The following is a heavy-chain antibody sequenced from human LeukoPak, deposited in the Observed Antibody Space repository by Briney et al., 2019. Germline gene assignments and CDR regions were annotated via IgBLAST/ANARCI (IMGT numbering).Heavy chain of an antibody. CDR3: ARQNGAYTGYDSFDY. V-gene: IGHV4-59*08. Sequence: SETLSLTCTVSGGSIGSFYWSWIRQPPGKTLEWIANVFDSGSTNYNPSLTSQVTVSLDTSKNQFSLRLSSVTVSDTAVYYCARQNGAYTGYDSFDYWGQGTLLTVSS. CDR2: VFDSGST. CDR1: GGSIGSFY. J-gene: IGHJ4*01. D-gene: IGHD5-12*01.